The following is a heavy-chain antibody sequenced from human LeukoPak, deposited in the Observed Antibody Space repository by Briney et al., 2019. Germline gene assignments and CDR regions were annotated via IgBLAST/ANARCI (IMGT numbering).Heavy chain of an antibody. CDR2: INPNSGGT. D-gene: IGHD3-10*01. Sequence: ASVKVSCKASGYTFTGYYMHWVRQAPGQGLEWMGWINPNSGGTNYAQKFQGRVTMTRDTSISTAYMELSRLRSDDTAVYYCARGLPGAIVRGDPGDYWGQGTLVTVSS. CDR1: GYTFTGYY. J-gene: IGHJ4*02. CDR3: ARGLPGAIVRGDPGDY. V-gene: IGHV1-2*02.